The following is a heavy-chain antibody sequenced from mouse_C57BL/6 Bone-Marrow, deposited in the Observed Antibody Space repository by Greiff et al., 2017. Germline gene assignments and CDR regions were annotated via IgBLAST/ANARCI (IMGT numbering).Heavy chain of an antibody. Sequence: QVQLKESGAELVRPGASVKLSCKASGYTFTDYYINWVKQRPGQGLEWIARIYPGSGTTYYNEKFKGKATLTAEKSSSTAYMQLSSLTSEDSAVYVCARHYGSSYRWYFDVWGTGTTVTVTS. CDR2: IYPGSGTT. V-gene: IGHV1-76*01. D-gene: IGHD1-1*01. CDR3: ARHYGSSYRWYFDV. J-gene: IGHJ1*03. CDR1: GYTFTDYY.